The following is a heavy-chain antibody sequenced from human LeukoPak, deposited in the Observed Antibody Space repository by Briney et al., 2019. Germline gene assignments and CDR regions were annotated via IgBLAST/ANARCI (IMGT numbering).Heavy chain of an antibody. V-gene: IGHV3-30*02. Sequence: GGSLRLSCAASGFTFSSYGMHWVRQAPGKGLEWVAFIRYDGSNKYYADSVKGRFTNSRDNSKHTLYLQMNSLRAEDTAVYYCAKALVINAYYFDYGGRGTLVTVSS. CDR2: IRYDGSNK. CDR3: AKALVINAYYFDY. CDR1: GFTFSSYG. J-gene: IGHJ4*02. D-gene: IGHD3-9*01.